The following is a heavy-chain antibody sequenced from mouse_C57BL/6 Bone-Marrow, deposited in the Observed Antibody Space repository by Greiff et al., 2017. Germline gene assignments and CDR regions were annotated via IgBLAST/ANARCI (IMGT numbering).Heavy chain of an antibody. CDR1: GYTFTDYY. J-gene: IGHJ2*01. Sequence: EVQLQQSGPELVKPGASVKISCKASGYTFTDYYMNWVKQSHGKSLEWIGDINPNNGGTSYNQKFKGKATLTVDKSSSTAYMELRSLTSEDSAVYYCASKKARRRDYWGQGTTLTVSS. CDR2: INPNNGGT. CDR3: ASKKARRRDY. V-gene: IGHV1-26*01.